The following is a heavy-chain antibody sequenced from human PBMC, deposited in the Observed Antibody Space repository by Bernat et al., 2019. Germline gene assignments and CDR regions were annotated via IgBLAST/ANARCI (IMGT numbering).Heavy chain of an antibody. V-gene: IGHV4-34*01. Sequence: QVQLQQWGAGLLKPSETLSLTCAVYGGSFSGYYWSWIRQPPGKGLEWIGTIYYSGNTYYNPSLKSRVTISVDTSKNQFSLKLSSVTAADTAVYYCARHRFSSSHSPLDYWGQGTLVTVSS. CDR3: ARHRFSSSHSPLDY. D-gene: IGHD6-13*01. J-gene: IGHJ4*02. CDR1: GGSFSGYY. CDR2: IYYSGNT.